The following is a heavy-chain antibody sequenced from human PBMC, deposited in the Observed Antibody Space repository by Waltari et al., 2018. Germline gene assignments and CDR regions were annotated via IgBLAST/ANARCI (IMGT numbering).Heavy chain of an antibody. Sequence: QLQLQESGPGLVKPSETLSLTCTVSGGSISSSSYYWGWIRQPPGKGLEWIGSIYYSGSTYYNPSLKSRVTISVDTSKNQFSLKLSSVTAADTAVYYCARTPDTAMVGTLGFDPWGQGTLVTVSS. CDR1: GGSISSSSYY. CDR2: IYYSGST. V-gene: IGHV4-39*07. CDR3: ARTPDTAMVGTLGFDP. J-gene: IGHJ5*02. D-gene: IGHD5-18*01.